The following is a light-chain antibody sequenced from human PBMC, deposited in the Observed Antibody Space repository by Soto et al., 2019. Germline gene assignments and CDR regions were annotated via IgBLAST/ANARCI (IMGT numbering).Light chain of an antibody. Sequence: MMQSPFSPSASVGDRVTITCRASQSISSYLNWYQQKPGKAPKLLIYAASNLQSGVPSRFSGSGSGTDFTLTISILQPEDFATYYCQQSYSTPWTFGHGTMVDIK. V-gene: IGKV1-39*01. CDR1: QSISSY. CDR3: QQSYSTPWT. CDR2: AAS. J-gene: IGKJ1*01.